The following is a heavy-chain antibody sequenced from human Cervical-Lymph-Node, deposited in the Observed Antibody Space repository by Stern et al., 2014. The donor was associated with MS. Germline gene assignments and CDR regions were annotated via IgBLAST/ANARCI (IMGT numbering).Heavy chain of an antibody. D-gene: IGHD3-9*01. CDR1: GYTLTKLS. CDR2: FDPEDGET. CDR3: ATPDILTGFNY. V-gene: IGHV1-24*01. J-gene: IGHJ4*02. Sequence: QVQLVQSGADVEKPGASVNVSCKVSGYTLTKLSMPWARQAPGKGLQWMGGFDPEDGETIYAQKVQGRVTMTEDTSTDTAYMELSSLRSEDTAVYYCATPDILTGFNYWGQGTLVTVSS.